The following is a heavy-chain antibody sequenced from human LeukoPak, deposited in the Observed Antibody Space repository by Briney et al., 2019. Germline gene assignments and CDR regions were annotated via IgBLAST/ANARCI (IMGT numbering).Heavy chain of an antibody. V-gene: IGHV3-7*03. CDR1: GFPFSSYS. Sequence: GGSLRLSCAASGFPFSSYSMAWVRQAPGKGLKWVANIKPDGTTKFYVDSVKGRFTISRDNALNSLYLQMNSLRAEDTAIYYCARSIPYGTTWYGRSDYWGQGTLVTVSS. D-gene: IGHD6-13*01. CDR3: ARSIPYGTTWYGRSDY. J-gene: IGHJ4*02. CDR2: IKPDGTTK.